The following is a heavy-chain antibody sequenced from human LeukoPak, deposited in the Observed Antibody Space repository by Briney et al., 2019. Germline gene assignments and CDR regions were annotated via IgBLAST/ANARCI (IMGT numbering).Heavy chain of an antibody. CDR2: IISIFGTA. CDR1: GGTFSRYA. V-gene: IGHV1-69*13. CDR3: ARGVVVPAAIPYYYYYYMDV. J-gene: IGHJ6*03. Sequence: SVKVSCKASGGTFSRYAISWVRQAPGEGRGWVGGIISIFGTANCAQKFQGRVTITADESTSTADMELSSLRSEDTAVYYCARGVVVPAAIPYYYYYYMDVWGKGTTVTVSS. D-gene: IGHD2-2*02.